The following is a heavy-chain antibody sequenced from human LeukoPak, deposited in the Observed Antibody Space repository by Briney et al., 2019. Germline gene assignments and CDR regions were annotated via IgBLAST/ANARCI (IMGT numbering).Heavy chain of an antibody. D-gene: IGHD3-10*01. CDR1: GYTFTSYA. V-gene: IGHV1-3*01. J-gene: IGHJ6*02. CDR2: INAGNGNT. Sequence: ASVKVSCKASGYTFTSYAMHWVRQAPGQRLEWMGWINAGNGNTKYSQKFQGRVTITRDTSASTAYMELSSLRSEDTAVYYCARASAPYYYGSGSYYFYGMDVWGQGTTVTVSS. CDR3: ARASAPYYYGSGSYYFYGMDV.